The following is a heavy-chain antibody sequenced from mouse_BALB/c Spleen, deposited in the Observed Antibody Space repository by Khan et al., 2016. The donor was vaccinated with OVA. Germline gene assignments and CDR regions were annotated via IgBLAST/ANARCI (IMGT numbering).Heavy chain of an antibody. D-gene: IGHD3-2*02. CDR3: EREEAKYYFGY. CDR2: IYPGTVNT. Sequence: VQLQESVADLVRPGPSVKLSCKTSGYIFTSYWIHWVRHRPGHGLEWIARIYPGTVNTYYNDNVKDKTTLTADKSSSTAYMQLSSLKSEDPSVFFWEREEAKYYFGYGGKGATLRGS. J-gene: IGHJ2*01. CDR1: GYIFTSYW. V-gene: IGHV1-76*01.